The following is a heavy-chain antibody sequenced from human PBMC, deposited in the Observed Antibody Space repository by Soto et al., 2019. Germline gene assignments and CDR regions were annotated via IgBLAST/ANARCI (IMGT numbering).Heavy chain of an antibody. CDR1: GFTFSSYA. V-gene: IGHV3-30-3*01. Sequence: QPGGSLRLSCAASGFTFSSYAMHWVRQAPGKGLEWVAVISYDGSNKYYADSVKGRFTISRDNSKNTLYLQMNSLRAEDTAVYYCARDPGPSLGELSPVDYWGQGTLVTVSS. CDR2: ISYDGSNK. D-gene: IGHD3-16*02. J-gene: IGHJ4*02. CDR3: ARDPGPSLGELSPVDY.